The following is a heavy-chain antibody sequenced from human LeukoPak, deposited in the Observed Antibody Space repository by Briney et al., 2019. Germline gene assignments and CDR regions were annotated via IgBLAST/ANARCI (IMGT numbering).Heavy chain of an antibody. CDR2: ISGSGGSK. Sequence: GGSLRLSCAVSGFTFSSYAMSWVRQAPGKGLEWVSAISGSGGSKYYADSVKGRFTISRDNSKNTLYLQMNSLRAEDTAVYYCAKGSPTIVVVPAAITGGYWGQGTLVTVSS. CDR1: GFTFSSYA. D-gene: IGHD2-2*02. CDR3: AKGSPTIVVVPAAITGGY. V-gene: IGHV3-23*01. J-gene: IGHJ4*02.